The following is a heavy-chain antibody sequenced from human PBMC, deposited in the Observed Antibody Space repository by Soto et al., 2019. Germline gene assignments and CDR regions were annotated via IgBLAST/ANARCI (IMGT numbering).Heavy chain of an antibody. CDR2: ISDGGERT. CDR3: ARDRSTDFGLDV. Sequence: EVLLLESGGDSVQPGGSLRLSCVASGFTFSDYVMSWVGQVPGKGLEWVSSISDGGERTDYRDSVRGRFTISRDNARFTLHLRMNSLRVDDTATYFCARDRSTDFGLDVWGQGTTVTVSS. D-gene: IGHD3-3*01. CDR1: GFTFSDYV. J-gene: IGHJ6*02. V-gene: IGHV3-23*01.